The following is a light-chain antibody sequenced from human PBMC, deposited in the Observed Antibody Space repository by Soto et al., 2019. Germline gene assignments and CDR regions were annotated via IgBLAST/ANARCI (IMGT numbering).Light chain of an antibody. CDR2: GAS. CDR1: QDISNY. J-gene: IGKJ3*01. Sequence: DIQMTQSPSSLSASVGDRVTITCQASQDISNYLNWYQQKPGQAPKLLIYGASNLKTGVPSRFSGSASGTHFSFTISSLQPEHIATYYCQQYDNLPFTFGPGTKVDIK. V-gene: IGKV1-33*01. CDR3: QQYDNLPFT.